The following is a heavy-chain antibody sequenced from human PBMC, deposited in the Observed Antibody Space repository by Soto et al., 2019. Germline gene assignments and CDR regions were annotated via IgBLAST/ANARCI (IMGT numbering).Heavy chain of an antibody. Sequence: QVQLVQSGAEVKKPGSSVTVSCKASGGTFSSNTITWVRQAPGHGLEWMGRIIPILDMANYSQKFQGRVTITADKSTSTAYMQLSSLPSEDTATYFCARLPGYSSDSYSPYYYYYMDVWGKGTPVTVSS. V-gene: IGHV1-69*02. CDR3: ARLPGYSSDSYSPYYYYYMDV. CDR2: IIPILDMA. CDR1: GGTFSSNT. J-gene: IGHJ6*03. D-gene: IGHD6-19*01.